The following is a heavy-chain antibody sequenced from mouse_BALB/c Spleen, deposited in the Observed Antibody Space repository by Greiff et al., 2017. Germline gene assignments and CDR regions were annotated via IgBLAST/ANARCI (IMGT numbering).Heavy chain of an antibody. CDR3: ARDGGITTRSYFDY. J-gene: IGHJ2*01. CDR2: ISDGGSYT. V-gene: IGHV5-4*02. D-gene: IGHD2-4*01. CDR1: GFTFSDYY. Sequence: EVNLVESGGGLVKPGGSLKLSCAASGFTFSDYYMYWVRQTPEKRLEWVATISDGGSYTYYPDSVKGRFTISRDNAKNNLYLQMSSLKSEDTAMYYCARDGGITTRSYFDYWGQGTTLTVSS.